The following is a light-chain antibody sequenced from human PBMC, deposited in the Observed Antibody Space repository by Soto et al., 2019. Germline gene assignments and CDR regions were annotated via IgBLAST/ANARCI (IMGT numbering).Light chain of an antibody. CDR3: QQYVSSPWA. J-gene: IGKJ1*01. CDR2: GAS. CDR1: QSLRSTS. V-gene: IGKV3-20*01. Sequence: EIVLTKSPRTLSLSPGERATLSCRASQSLRSTSLAWYQQKPGQAPRLLIYGASRRATGIPDRFTGSGSGTDFTLTISRLEPEDFAVYYCQQYVSSPWAFGQGTK.